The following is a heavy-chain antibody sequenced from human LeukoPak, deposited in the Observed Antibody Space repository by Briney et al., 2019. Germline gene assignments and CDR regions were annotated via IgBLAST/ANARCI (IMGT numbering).Heavy chain of an antibody. Sequence: GASVKVSCKASGYTFTGYYMHWVRQAPGQGLEWMGWINPNSGGTNYAQKFQGRVTMTRDTSTSTVYMELSSLRSEDTAVYYCARETGTRLDYGMDVWGQGTTVTVSS. CDR2: INPNSGGT. CDR3: ARETGTRLDYGMDV. V-gene: IGHV1-2*02. D-gene: IGHD3-10*01. CDR1: GYTFTGYY. J-gene: IGHJ6*02.